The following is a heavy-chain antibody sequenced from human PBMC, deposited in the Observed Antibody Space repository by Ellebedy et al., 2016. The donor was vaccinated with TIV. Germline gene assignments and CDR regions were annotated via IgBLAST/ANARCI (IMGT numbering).Heavy chain of an antibody. Sequence: MPSETLSLTCTVSGGSISSSSYYWGWIRQPPGKGLEWIGSIYYSGSTYYNPSLKSRVTISVDTSKNLFSLKLSSVTAADTAVFYCARHYYDSSSNWFDPWGQGTLVTVSS. CDR3: ARHYYDSSSNWFDP. J-gene: IGHJ5*02. CDR2: IYYSGST. D-gene: IGHD3-22*01. CDR1: GGSISSSSYY. V-gene: IGHV4-39*01.